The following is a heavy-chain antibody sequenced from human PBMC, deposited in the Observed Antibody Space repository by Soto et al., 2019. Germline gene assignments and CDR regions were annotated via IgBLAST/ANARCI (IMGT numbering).Heavy chain of an antibody. CDR1: VGSISSGDYY. CDR3: ASLKLGYSTFDP. CDR2: IYYSGST. V-gene: IGHV4-30-4*01. J-gene: IGHJ5*02. Sequence: PSETLSLTCTVSVGSISSGDYYCSWIRKPPGKGLEWIGYIYYSGSTYYNPSLKSRVTISVDTSKNQFSLKLSSVTAADTAVYYCASLKLGYSTFDPWGQGTLVTVSS. D-gene: IGHD5-18*01.